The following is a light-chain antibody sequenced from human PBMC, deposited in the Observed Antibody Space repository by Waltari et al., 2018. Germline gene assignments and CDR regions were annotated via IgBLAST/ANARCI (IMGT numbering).Light chain of an antibody. CDR1: QSLLHSNGYYD. V-gene: IGKV2-28*01. Sequence: DIVMTQSPLSLPVTPGEPASISCRSSQSLLHSNGYYDLDWYLQKQGQSPQLLIYLGSNRASGVPDRFTGSGSGTTFTLKISRVEAEDVGVYYCMQSLQTPLTFGGGTKVEIK. CDR3: MQSLQTPLT. CDR2: LGS. J-gene: IGKJ4*01.